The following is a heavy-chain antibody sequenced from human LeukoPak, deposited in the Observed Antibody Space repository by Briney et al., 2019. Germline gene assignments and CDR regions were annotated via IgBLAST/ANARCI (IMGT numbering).Heavy chain of an antibody. CDR3: ARDVGSYSRNLSYFDY. V-gene: IGHV1-2*02. J-gene: IGHJ4*02. CDR1: GYTFTGYY. Sequence: ASVKFSCKASGYTFTGYYLHWVRQAPGQGLEWMGWIKSNSGDTNYAQKFQGRVTMTTDTSTSTAYMELRSLTSDDTGVYYCARDVGSYSRNLSYFDYWGQGTLVTVSS. CDR2: IKSNSGDT. D-gene: IGHD5-18*01.